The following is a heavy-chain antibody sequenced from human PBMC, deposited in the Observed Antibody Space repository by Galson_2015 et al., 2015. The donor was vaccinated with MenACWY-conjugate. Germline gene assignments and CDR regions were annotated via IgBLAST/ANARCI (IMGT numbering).Heavy chain of an antibody. D-gene: IGHD4-17*01. J-gene: IGHJ4*02. CDR2: ISAYNGNT. CDR3: ARDPNGEATVTTDY. CDR1: GYTFTSYG. Sequence: SVKVSCKASGYTFTSYGISWVRQAPGQGLEWMGWISAYNGNTNYAQKLQGRVTMTTDTSTTTAYMELRSLRADDTAVYYCARDPNGEATVTTDYWGQGTLVTVSS. V-gene: IGHV1-18*04.